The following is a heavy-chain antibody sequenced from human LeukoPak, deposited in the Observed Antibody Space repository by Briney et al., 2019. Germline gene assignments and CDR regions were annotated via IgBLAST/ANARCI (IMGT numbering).Heavy chain of an antibody. D-gene: IGHD2-2*01. Sequence: GGSLRLSCAASGFTFSSYGMHWVRQAPGKGLEWVAVISYDGSNKYYADSVKGRFTISRDNSKNTLYLQMNSLRAEDTAVYYCAKDLDLPAATPGYYYGMDVWGQGTTVTVSS. V-gene: IGHV3-30*18. CDR1: GFTFSSYG. CDR2: ISYDGSNK. CDR3: AKDLDLPAATPGYYYGMDV. J-gene: IGHJ6*02.